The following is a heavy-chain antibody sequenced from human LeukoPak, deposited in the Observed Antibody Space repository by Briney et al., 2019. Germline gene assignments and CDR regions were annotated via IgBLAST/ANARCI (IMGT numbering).Heavy chain of an antibody. V-gene: IGHV4-59*04. CDR2: IYHSGNT. J-gene: IGHJ3*02. Sequence: SETLSLTCTVSGGSISSYYWGWIRQPPGKGLEWIGNIYHSGNTYYNPSLKSRVSMSVDTSENQFSLKLSSVTAADTAVYYCAGTYSLYDAFDIWGQGTMVTVSS. CDR3: AGTYSLYDAFDI. D-gene: IGHD6-13*01. CDR1: GGSISSYY.